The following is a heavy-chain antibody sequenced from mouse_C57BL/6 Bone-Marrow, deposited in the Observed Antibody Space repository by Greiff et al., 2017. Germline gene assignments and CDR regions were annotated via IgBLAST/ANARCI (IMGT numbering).Heavy chain of an antibody. CDR3: ARDYYGSSY. J-gene: IGHJ2*01. V-gene: IGHV5-4*01. CDR2: ISDGGSYT. D-gene: IGHD1-1*01. CDR1: GFTFSSYA. Sequence: DVHLVESGGGLVKPGGSLKLSCAASGFTFSSYAMSWVRQTPEKRLEWVATISDGGSYTYYPDNVKGRFTISRDNAKNNLYLQMSHLKSEDTAMYYCARDYYGSSYWGQGTTLTVSS.